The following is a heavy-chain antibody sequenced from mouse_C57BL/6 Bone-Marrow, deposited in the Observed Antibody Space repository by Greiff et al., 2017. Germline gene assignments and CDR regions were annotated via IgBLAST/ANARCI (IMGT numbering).Heavy chain of an antibody. V-gene: IGHV8-8*01. D-gene: IGHD2-2*01. CDR3: ARWGYHYSMDY. Sequence: QVTLKESGPGILQPSQTLSLTCSFSGFSLSTFGMGVGWLSQPSGKGLEWLAHIWWDDAKYYNTALKRRLPISKDTSKNQVYLKIANLDTADTATYYSARWGYHYSMDYWGQGTSVTVSS. J-gene: IGHJ4*01. CDR2: IWWDDAK. CDR1: GFSLSTFGMG.